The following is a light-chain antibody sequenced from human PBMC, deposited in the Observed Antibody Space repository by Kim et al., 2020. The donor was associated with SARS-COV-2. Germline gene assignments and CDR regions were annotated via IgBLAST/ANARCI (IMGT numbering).Light chain of an antibody. CDR3: QTWGTGIWV. Sequence: ASVKLTCTLSSGHSSYGIAWHQQQPEKGPRYLMKLNSDGSHSKGDGIPDRFSGSSSGAERYLTISSLRSEDEADYYCQTWGTGIWVFGGGTQLTVL. V-gene: IGLV4-69*01. J-gene: IGLJ3*02. CDR2: LNSDGSH. CDR1: SGHSSYG.